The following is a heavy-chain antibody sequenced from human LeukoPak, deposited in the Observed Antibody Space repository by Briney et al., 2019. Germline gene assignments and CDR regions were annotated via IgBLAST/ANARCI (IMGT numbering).Heavy chain of an antibody. V-gene: IGHV3-30*03. Sequence: GGSLRLSCAASGFSFSSYGMHWVRQAPGKGLEWVAGTSSDGSITYYADSVKGRFTISRDNSKNTLYLQMNSLRAEDTAVYYCARDNQFYSGSGSPDYWGQGTLVTVSS. D-gene: IGHD3-10*01. CDR2: TSSDGSIT. CDR1: GFSFSSYG. J-gene: IGHJ4*02. CDR3: ARDNQFYSGSGSPDY.